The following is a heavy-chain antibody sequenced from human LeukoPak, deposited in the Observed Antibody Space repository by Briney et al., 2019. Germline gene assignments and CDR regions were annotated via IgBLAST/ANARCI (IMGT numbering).Heavy chain of an antibody. J-gene: IGHJ4*02. D-gene: IGHD2/OR15-2a*01. V-gene: IGHV1-18*01. CDR2: ISAYNGNT. Sequence: ASVKVSCKASGYTFTSYGISWVRQAPGQGLEWMGWISAYNGNTNYAQKFQGRVTMTRDTSISTAYMELSRLRSDDTAVYYCARDQTFLEDWGQGTLVTVSS. CDR3: ARDQTFLED. CDR1: GYTFTSYG.